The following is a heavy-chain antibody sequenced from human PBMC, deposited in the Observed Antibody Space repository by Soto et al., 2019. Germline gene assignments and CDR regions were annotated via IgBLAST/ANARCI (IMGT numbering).Heavy chain of an antibody. V-gene: IGHV2-5*02. D-gene: IGHD3-3*01. Sequence: QITLNESGPTPVKPRQTLTLTCTFSGFSLTTSGVGVGWIRQSPGKAPEGLALIYWDDDKRYSPSLKSRLTITKDTSKNQVVLTMADLDPADTATYYCAPRVLRTVFGLVTTTAIYFDFWGQGTPVAVSS. J-gene: IGHJ4*02. CDR2: IYWDDDK. CDR3: APRVLRTVFGLVTTTAIYFDF. CDR1: GFSLTTSGVG.